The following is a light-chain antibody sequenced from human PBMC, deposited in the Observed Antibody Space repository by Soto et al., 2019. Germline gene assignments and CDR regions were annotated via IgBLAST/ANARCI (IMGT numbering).Light chain of an antibody. Sequence: IVMTQSPLSLPVTPGEPASISCRSSQSLVHNNGDNYLDWYLQKPGQSPQLLIYLGSNRASGVPDRFSGSGSGTDFTLKISRVEAEDVEIYYCMQVRQAPWTFGQGTRVEIK. CDR3: MQVRQAPWT. J-gene: IGKJ1*01. CDR1: QSLVHNNGDNY. V-gene: IGKV2-28*01. CDR2: LGS.